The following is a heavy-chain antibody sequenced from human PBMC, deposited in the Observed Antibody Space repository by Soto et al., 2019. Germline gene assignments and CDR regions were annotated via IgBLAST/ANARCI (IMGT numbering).Heavy chain of an antibody. Sequence: GASVKVSCKASGYTFTRYYMHWVRQAPGQGLEWMGIINPSGGSTSYAQKFQGRVTMTRDTSTRTVYIELSSLRSEDTAVYYFARDNIGGSYSFDYWGQVTLVTVSS. D-gene: IGHD1-26*01. CDR3: ARDNIGGSYSFDY. CDR1: GYTFTRYY. J-gene: IGHJ4*02. V-gene: IGHV1-46*01. CDR2: INPSGGST.